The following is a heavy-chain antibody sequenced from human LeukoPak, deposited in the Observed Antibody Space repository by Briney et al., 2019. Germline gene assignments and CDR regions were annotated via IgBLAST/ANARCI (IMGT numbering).Heavy chain of an antibody. V-gene: IGHV4-4*07. J-gene: IGHJ5*02. D-gene: IGHD3-9*01. CDR1: GGSISNYY. CDR3: ARLDILVPRAVEWFDP. Sequence: SETLSLTCTVSGGSISNYYWSWIRRPAGRGLEWLGRISSTGTTDYSPSLKGRATMSLDTSKNQFSLSLTCVTAADTAVYYCARLDILVPRAVEWFDPWGQGTLVIVSS. CDR2: ISSTGTT.